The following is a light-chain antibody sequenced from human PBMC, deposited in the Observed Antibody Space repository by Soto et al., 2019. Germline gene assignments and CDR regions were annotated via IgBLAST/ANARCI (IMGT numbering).Light chain of an antibody. CDR3: QSFDSSLSGWV. J-gene: IGLJ3*02. Sequence: QSVLTQPPSVSGAPGQRVTISCTGSTSNTEAGYDVHWYRHLPGTAPKLLIYANNNRPSGVPDRFSGSKSGTSASLAITGLQAEDEADYYCQSFDSSLSGWVFGGGTKLTVL. V-gene: IGLV1-40*01. CDR1: TSNTEAGYD. CDR2: ANN.